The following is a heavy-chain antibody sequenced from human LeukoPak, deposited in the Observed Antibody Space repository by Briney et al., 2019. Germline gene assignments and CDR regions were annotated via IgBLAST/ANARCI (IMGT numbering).Heavy chain of an antibody. D-gene: IGHD3-22*01. Sequence: HPGGSLRLSCLASGFTFSDHWMNWVRQAPGKGLEWVASIKEDGSVINYMKSVNGRFTISRDNSKSSVYLQMNSLRADDTAVYYCVGSSGWLFRYWGQGTLVTVSS. CDR1: GFTFSDHW. V-gene: IGHV3-7*01. CDR3: VGSSGWLFRY. J-gene: IGHJ4*02. CDR2: IKEDGSVI.